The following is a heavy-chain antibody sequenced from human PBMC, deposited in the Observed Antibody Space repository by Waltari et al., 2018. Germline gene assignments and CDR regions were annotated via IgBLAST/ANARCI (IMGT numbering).Heavy chain of an antibody. CDR1: GFTFSSYG. CDR2: ISYDGSNK. V-gene: IGHV3-30*18. Sequence: QVQLVESGGGVVQPGRSLRLSCAASGFTFSSYGMHWVRPAPGKGLEWVAVISYDGSNKYYADSVKGRFTISRDNSKNTLYLQMNSLRAEDTAVYYCAKDPNSSVVAASDYWGQGTMVTVSS. J-gene: IGHJ4*02. CDR3: AKDPNSSVVAASDY. D-gene: IGHD2-15*01.